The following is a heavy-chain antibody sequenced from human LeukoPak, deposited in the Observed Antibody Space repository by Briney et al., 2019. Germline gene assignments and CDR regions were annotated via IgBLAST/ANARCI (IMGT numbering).Heavy chain of an antibody. Sequence: GGSLRLSCAASGFTFSSYSMNWVRQAPGKGLEWVSSISTSSSYINYADSVKGRFTISRDNAKKSLYLQMNSLRAEDTAVYYCARDKFAAAEYWGQGTLVTVSS. CDR2: ISTSSSYI. V-gene: IGHV3-21*01. D-gene: IGHD6-25*01. J-gene: IGHJ4*02. CDR3: ARDKFAAAEY. CDR1: GFTFSSYS.